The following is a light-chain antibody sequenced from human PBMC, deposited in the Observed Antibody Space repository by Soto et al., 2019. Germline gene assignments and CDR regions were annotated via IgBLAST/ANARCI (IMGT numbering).Light chain of an antibody. CDR2: GAS. J-gene: IGKJ4*01. CDR1: QSINNN. V-gene: IGKV3-15*01. CDR3: QQYDNWPLT. Sequence: EVVMTQSPATLSVSPGERATLSCRASQSINNNLAWYQRTPGQAPRPLIYGASTRATGIPDRFSGSGSGTEFTLTLSSLQSEDFAAYCCQQYDNWPLTLGGGTKVDIK.